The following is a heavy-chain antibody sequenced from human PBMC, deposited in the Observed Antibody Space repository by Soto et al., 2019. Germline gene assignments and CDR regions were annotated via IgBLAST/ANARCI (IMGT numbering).Heavy chain of an antibody. Sequence: QVQLVQSGAEVKKPGSSVKVSCKASGGTFGSYAISWVRQAPGQGLEWLGGIIPITATANYAQKFQGRGTIPADESTSTASMQRSSLRSEDTAVYYCARSQGSSTSLEIYYYYYYGMDVWGQGTTVTVSS. D-gene: IGHD2-2*01. CDR3: ARSQGSSTSLEIYYYYYYGMDV. V-gene: IGHV1-69*01. CDR1: GGTFGSYA. CDR2: IIPITATA. J-gene: IGHJ6*02.